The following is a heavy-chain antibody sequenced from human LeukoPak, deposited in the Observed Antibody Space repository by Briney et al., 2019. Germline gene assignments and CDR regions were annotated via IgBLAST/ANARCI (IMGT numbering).Heavy chain of an antibody. CDR1: EFTVSRNY. D-gene: IGHD6-13*01. J-gene: IGHJ4*02. Sequence: GGSLRLSCAASEFTVSRNYMSWVRQAPGKGLEWVSVIYSNNSTYYAASVKGRFTISRDNARNSLSLQMNSLRAEDTAVYYCARGWATAWYLIAHWGQGTLVTVSS. CDR2: IYSNNST. V-gene: IGHV3-53*01. CDR3: ARGWATAWYLIAH.